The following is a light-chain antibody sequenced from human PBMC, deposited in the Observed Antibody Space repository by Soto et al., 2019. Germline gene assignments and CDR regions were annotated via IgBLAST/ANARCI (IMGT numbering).Light chain of an antibody. J-gene: IGLJ3*02. CDR3: VLYMGSGIWV. V-gene: IGLV8-61*01. CDR1: SGSVSASNY. Sequence: QTVVTLGPSFSVSPGRTVTLTCGLSSGSVSASNYPSWYQQTPGQPPRTLIYSTNTRSSGVPDRFSASILGNKAALTITGAQADDDCDYYCVLYMGSGIWVFGGGTKLTVL. CDR2: STN.